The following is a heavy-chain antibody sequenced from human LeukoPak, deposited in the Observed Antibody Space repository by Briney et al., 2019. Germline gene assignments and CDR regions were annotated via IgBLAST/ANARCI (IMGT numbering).Heavy chain of an antibody. D-gene: IGHD6-13*01. CDR1: GYTLTSYG. CDR3: ARGPAAAGSGYFDL. V-gene: IGHV1-18*01. Sequence: ASVKDSCKASGYTLTSYGISWVRQAPGQGLEWMGWISAYNGNTNYAQKLQGRVTMTTDTSTSTAYMELRSLRSDDAAVYYCARGPAAAGSGYFDLWGRGTLVTVSS. CDR2: ISAYNGNT. J-gene: IGHJ2*01.